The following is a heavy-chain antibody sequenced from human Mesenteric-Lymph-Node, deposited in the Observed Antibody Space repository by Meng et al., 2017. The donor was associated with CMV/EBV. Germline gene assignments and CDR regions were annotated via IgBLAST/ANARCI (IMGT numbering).Heavy chain of an antibody. J-gene: IGHJ4*02. D-gene: IGHD2/OR15-2a*01. V-gene: IGHV4-61*08. CDR2: IYGTGIT. Sequence: QVQLRESGPGLVKPSATLSLPCIVSGVSVTSGAYHWSWIRQSPGKGLEWIGYIYGTGITIYNPSLKSRVTILLETSKNQFSLKLNSVTTADTAVYYCAKSRSSTPGIVDDWGQGTLVTVSS. CDR3: AKSRSSTPGIVDD. CDR1: GVSVTSGAYH.